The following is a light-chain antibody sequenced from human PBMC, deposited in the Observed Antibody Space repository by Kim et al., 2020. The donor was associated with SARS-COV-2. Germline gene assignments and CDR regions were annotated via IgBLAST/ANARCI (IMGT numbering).Light chain of an antibody. CDR3: QQRNSWPPAVT. CDR1: QNIDTY. Sequence: PGASATPSVRARQNIDTYVALYQQRPGQAPRLLVYVASNRATGVPDRFSGSGSGTDFTLTISSLEPEDFAIYYCQQRNSWPPAVTFGGGTKVDIK. J-gene: IGKJ4*01. CDR2: VAS. V-gene: IGKV3-11*01.